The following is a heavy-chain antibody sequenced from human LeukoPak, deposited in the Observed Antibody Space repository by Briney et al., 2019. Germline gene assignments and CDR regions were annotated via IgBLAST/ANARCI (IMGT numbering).Heavy chain of an antibody. CDR2: TYTSEST. J-gene: IGHJ6*03. CDR1: GGSVSSGSYY. CDR3: ASLQSNSYYYYYMDV. V-gene: IGHV4-61*02. D-gene: IGHD4-11*01. Sequence: SETLSLTCTVSGGSVSSGSYYWSWIRQPAGKGLEWIGRTYTSESTNYNPSLKSRVTISVATYKNQFSLKLSSVTAADTAVYYCASLQSNSYYYYYMDVWGKGTTVTVSS.